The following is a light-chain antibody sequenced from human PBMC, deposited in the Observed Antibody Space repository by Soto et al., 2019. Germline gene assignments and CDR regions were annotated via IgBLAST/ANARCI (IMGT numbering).Light chain of an antibody. CDR1: QSVVSRF. CDR3: QQYGSSPLYS. V-gene: IGKV3-20*01. J-gene: IGKJ2*01. Sequence: EVVLTQSPGTLSLSPGERATLSCGACQSVVSRFLAWYQQKPGQAPRLLIYGASNRATGIPDRFSGSGSGTDFALTIDRLEPEDSAVYYCQQYGSSPLYSFGQGTKLEIK. CDR2: GAS.